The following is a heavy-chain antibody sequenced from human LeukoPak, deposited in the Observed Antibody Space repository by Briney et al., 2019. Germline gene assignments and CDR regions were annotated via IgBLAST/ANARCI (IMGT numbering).Heavy chain of an antibody. J-gene: IGHJ4*02. CDR3: AKAREAGAAGTTRYYFDY. Sequence: GGSLTLSCAASGFTFSSYAMSWLRHAPGKGLEWVSAISGSGGSTFYADSVKGRFTISRDNSKNTLYLQKNSLRAEDTAVYYCAKAREAGAAGTTRYYFDYWGQGTLVTVSS. CDR1: GFTFSSYA. CDR2: ISGSGGST. D-gene: IGHD6-13*01. V-gene: IGHV3-23*01.